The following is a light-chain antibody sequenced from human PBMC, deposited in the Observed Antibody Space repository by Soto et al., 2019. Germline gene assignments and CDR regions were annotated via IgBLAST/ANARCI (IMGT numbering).Light chain of an antibody. Sequence: DIVLTHSPDSLSVSLGERATVNSRSTQSVLCSSSNKNYLAWYQQKPGQPPKLLIYWASTRESGVPDRFSGSGSGTDFTLTISSLQAEDVAVYYCQQYYNNPLAFGQGTKVDIK. CDR1: QSVLCSSSNKNY. CDR3: QQYYNNPLA. CDR2: WAS. V-gene: IGKV4-1*01. J-gene: IGKJ1*01.